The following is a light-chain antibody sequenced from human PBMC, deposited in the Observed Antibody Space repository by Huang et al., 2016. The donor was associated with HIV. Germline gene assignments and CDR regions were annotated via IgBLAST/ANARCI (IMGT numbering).Light chain of an antibody. Sequence: EIVLTQSPATLSLSPGERAPLSCRASPMISSYLAWYQRKPGKAPRLLIYDASNRATGIPARFSGSGSGTDFPLTISRLEPEDCAVYYCQQRSNFGQGTRLEIK. CDR2: DAS. J-gene: IGKJ5*01. CDR1: PMISSY. V-gene: IGKV3-11*01. CDR3: QQRSN.